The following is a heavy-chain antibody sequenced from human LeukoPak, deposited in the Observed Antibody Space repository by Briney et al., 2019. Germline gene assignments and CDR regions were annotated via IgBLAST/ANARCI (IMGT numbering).Heavy chain of an antibody. CDR3: ARDSGSYAFDI. D-gene: IGHD1-26*01. CDR1: GFTFSSYS. Sequence: PGGSLRLSCAASGFTFSSYSMNWVRQAPGKGLEWVSSISSSSSYIYYADSVKGRFTISRDNAKNSLYLQMNSLRAEDMAMYYCARDSGSYAFDIWGQGTMVTVTS. J-gene: IGHJ3*02. V-gene: IGHV3-21*01. CDR2: ISSSSSYI.